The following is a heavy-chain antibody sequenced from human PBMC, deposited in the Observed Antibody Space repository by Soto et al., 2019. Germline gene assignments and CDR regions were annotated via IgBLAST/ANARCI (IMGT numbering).Heavy chain of an antibody. D-gene: IGHD6-13*01. J-gene: IGHJ4*02. V-gene: IGHV1-69*12. CDR1: GGTFSSYA. CDR3: ARSGFPGIAAY. Sequence: QVQLVQSGAEVKKPGSSVKVSCKASGGTFSSYAISWVRQAPGQGLEWMGGIIPIFGTANYAQKFQGRVTSTADESSSTAYMELSGLRSEDTAVYYCARSGFPGIAAYWGQGTLVTVSS. CDR2: IIPIFGTA.